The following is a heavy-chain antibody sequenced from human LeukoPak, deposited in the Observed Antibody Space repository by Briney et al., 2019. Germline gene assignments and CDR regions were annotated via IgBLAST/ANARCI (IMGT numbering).Heavy chain of an antibody. D-gene: IGHD5-12*01. CDR3: TRPIVATTPDFDY. CDR2: IRNKANTYAT. Sequence: GGSLRLSCAASGFTFSGSAMHWVRQTSGKGLEWVGRIRNKANTYATAYAASVKGGFTISRDDSKNTAYLQMNSLRTEDTAVYYCTRPIVATTPDFDYWGQGTLVTVSS. V-gene: IGHV3-73*01. CDR1: GFTFSGSA. J-gene: IGHJ4*02.